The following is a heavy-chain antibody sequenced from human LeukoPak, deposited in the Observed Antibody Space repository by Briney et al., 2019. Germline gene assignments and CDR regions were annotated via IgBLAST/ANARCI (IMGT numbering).Heavy chain of an antibody. Sequence: PGGSLRLSCAASGFTVTSNYMSWVRQAPGKGLVWVSRINSDGSSTSYADSVKGRFTISRDNAKNSLYLQMNSLRAEDTAVYYCASRKYSSGWYYFDYWGQGTLVTVSS. CDR3: ASRKYSSGWYYFDY. CDR2: INSDGSST. J-gene: IGHJ4*02. CDR1: GFTVTSNY. V-gene: IGHV3-74*01. D-gene: IGHD6-19*01.